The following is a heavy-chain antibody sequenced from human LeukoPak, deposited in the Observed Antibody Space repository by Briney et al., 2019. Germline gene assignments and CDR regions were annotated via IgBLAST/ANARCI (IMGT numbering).Heavy chain of an antibody. J-gene: IGHJ4*02. CDR2: IWYDGSNK. CDR1: GFTFSNYG. V-gene: IGHV3-33*01. Sequence: PGGSLRLSCAASGFTFSNYGMHWVRQAPGKGLEWAALIWYDGSNKYYADSVQGRFIISRDNSKNTLYLQMNSLRAEDTAVYYCARLGYDILTGYYPFDYWGQGTLVTVSS. D-gene: IGHD3-9*01. CDR3: ARLGYDILTGYYPFDY.